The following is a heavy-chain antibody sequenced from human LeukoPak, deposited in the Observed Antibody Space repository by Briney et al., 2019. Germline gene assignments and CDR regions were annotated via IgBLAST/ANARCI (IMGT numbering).Heavy chain of an antibody. V-gene: IGHV4-34*01. CDR2: INHSGST. Sequence: PSETLSLTCAVYGGPFSGYYWSWIRQPTGKGREWIGEINHSGSTNYNPSLKSRVTISVDTSKNQFSLKLSSVTAADTAVYYCARVSRSWYPYFDYWGQGTLVTVSS. J-gene: IGHJ4*02. CDR3: ARVSRSWYPYFDY. CDR1: GGPFSGYY. D-gene: IGHD6-13*01.